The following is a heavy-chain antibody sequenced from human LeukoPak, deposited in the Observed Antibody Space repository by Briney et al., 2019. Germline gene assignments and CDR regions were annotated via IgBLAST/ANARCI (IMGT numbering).Heavy chain of an antibody. J-gene: IGHJ4*02. CDR1: GFTFSSYG. D-gene: IGHD1-26*01. CDR2: ISYDGSDK. CDR3: ASGEWESPGGFDY. V-gene: IGHV3-30*03. Sequence: GGSLRLSCAASGFTFSSYGMHWVRQAPGKGLEWVAVISYDGSDKYYADSVKGRFTISRDNSKNTLYLQMNSLRAEDTAVYYWASGEWESPGGFDYGGQGTLVTVS.